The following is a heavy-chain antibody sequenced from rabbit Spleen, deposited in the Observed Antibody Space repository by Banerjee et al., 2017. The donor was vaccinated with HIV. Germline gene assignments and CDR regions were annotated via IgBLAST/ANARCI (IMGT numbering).Heavy chain of an antibody. J-gene: IGHJ6*01. Sequence: QEQLVESGGDLVKPGASLTLTCTASGVSFSSSSYMCWVRQAPGKGLEWIACIYNGDGSTYYASWAKGRLTISRSSSTTVTLQMTRLTAADTATYFCARDTSSSFSSYGMDLWGQGTLVTVS. CDR3: ARDTSSSFSSYGMDL. V-gene: IGHV1S45*01. CDR1: GVSFSSSSY. D-gene: IGHD1-1*01. CDR2: IYNGDGST.